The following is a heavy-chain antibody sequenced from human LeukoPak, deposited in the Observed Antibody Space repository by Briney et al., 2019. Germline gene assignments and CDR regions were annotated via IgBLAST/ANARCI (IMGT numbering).Heavy chain of an antibody. V-gene: IGHV3-7*01. J-gene: IGHJ5*02. Sequence: GGSLRLSCGASGFAFTSHWMSWVRQAPGKGLEWVANIKQDGNEKYYVESVKGRFIISRDNAKNSLYLQMNSLRAEDMAVYYCARGFYDGVNWFDPWGQGTLVTVSS. CDR2: IKQDGNEK. CDR1: GFAFTSHW. D-gene: IGHD5/OR15-5a*01. CDR3: ARGFYDGVNWFDP.